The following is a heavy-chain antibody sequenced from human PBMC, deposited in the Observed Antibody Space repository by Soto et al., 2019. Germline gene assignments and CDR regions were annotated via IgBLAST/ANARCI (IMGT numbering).Heavy chain of an antibody. CDR1: GGSISSYY. V-gene: IGHV4-59*01. CDR3: AREDRGQLDTLNYSYYYYMDV. D-gene: IGHD6-13*01. Sequence: PSETLSLTCAVYGGSISSYYWSWIRQPPGKGLEWIGYIYYSGSTNYNPSLKSRVTISVDTSKNQFSLKLSSVTAADTAVYYCAREDRGQLDTLNYSYYYYMDVWGKGTTVTVSS. CDR2: IYYSGST. J-gene: IGHJ6*03.